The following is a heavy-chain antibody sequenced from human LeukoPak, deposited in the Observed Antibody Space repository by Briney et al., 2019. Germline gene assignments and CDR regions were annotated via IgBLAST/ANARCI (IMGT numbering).Heavy chain of an antibody. J-gene: IGHJ4*02. V-gene: IGHV5-51*01. Sequence: GESLKISCKASGYSFSPYWIGWVRQMPGKGLEWVGIIYPRDSDTRYSPSFEGQVTISADKSISTAYLHWSSLKASDTAMYYCARRSGTYDPPDYWGQATLVTVSS. CDR3: ARRSGTYDPPDY. CDR1: GYSFSPYW. CDR2: IYPRDSDT. D-gene: IGHD3-3*01.